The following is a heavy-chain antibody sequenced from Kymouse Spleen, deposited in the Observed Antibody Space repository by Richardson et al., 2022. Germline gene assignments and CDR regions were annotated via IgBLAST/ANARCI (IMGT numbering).Heavy chain of an antibody. CDR3: ARDGDTAMVTGYYYYYGMDV. J-gene: IGHJ6*02. CDR1: GFTFSDYY. D-gene: IGHD5-18,IGHD5-18*01. Sequence: QVQLVESGGGLVKPGGSLRLSCAASGFTFSDYYMSWIRQAPGKGLEWVSYISSSGSTIYYADSVKGRFTISRDNAKNSLYLQMNSLRAEDTAVYYCARDGDTAMVTGYYYYYGMDVWGQGTTVTVSS. V-gene: IGHV3-11*01. CDR2: ISSSGSTI.